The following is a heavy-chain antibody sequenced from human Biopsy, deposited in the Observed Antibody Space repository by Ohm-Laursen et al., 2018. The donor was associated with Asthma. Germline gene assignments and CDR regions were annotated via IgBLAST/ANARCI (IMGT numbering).Heavy chain of an antibody. Sequence: GSSVQVSCKFSGYSLTDLSMHWVRQAPGQGLEWMGGHEHEEGVTVYARRFQGRVTMTEDTSTDTAYMELSSLSSDDTAVYYCASDFPKDYVRYNFQYWGQGTLVTVSS. V-gene: IGHV1-24*01. CDR3: ASDFPKDYVRYNFQY. D-gene: IGHD4-17*01. CDR1: GYSLTDLS. J-gene: IGHJ4*02. CDR2: HEHEEGVT.